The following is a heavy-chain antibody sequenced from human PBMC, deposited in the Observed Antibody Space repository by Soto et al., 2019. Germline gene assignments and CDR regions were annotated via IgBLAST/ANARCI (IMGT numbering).Heavy chain of an antibody. Sequence: ASVKVSFKASAYNYIGYYIHWVRQPPGQRLEWMGWINPDGGDTTYAQKFQGRVTMTRDTYINTAYLELNRLKSDDSAVYYGTSLLTAHFDSWGQGTQVTVSS. D-gene: IGHD2-21*02. CDR2: INPDGGDT. J-gene: IGHJ4*02. V-gene: IGHV1-2*02. CDR1: AYNYIGYY. CDR3: TSLLTAHFDS.